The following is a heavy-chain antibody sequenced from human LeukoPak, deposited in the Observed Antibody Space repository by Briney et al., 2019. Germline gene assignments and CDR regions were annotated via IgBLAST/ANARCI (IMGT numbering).Heavy chain of an antibody. CDR2: ISSSSSYI. Sequence: GGSLRLSCAASGFTFSSYAMSWVRQAPGKGLEWVSSISSSSSYIYYADSVKGRFTISRDNAKNSLYLQMNSLRAEDTAVYYCARSYASSSLDAFDIWGQGTMVTVSS. D-gene: IGHD6-13*01. CDR1: GFTFSSYA. J-gene: IGHJ3*02. V-gene: IGHV3-21*01. CDR3: ARSYASSSLDAFDI.